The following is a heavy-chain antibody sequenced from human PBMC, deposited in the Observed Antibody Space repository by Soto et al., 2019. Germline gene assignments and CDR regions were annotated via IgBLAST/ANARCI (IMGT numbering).Heavy chain of an antibody. CDR1: GVPVSSGSNH. J-gene: IGHJ4*02. D-gene: IGHD4-17*01. Sequence: SETLSLTCTVSGVPVSSGSNHWSWIRQPPGKGLEWIGYISHSGNTDYSSSLESRAIISIDTSNNQFSLKLSSVTAADTAVYYCARRYGDCFDYWGQGTLVTVSS. V-gene: IGHV4-61*01. CDR2: ISHSGNT. CDR3: ARRYGDCFDY.